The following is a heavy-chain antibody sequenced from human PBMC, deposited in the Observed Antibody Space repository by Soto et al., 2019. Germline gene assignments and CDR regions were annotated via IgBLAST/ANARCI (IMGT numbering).Heavy chain of an antibody. Sequence: GESLKISCKGSGYSFTSYWIGWVRQMPGKGLEWMGIIYPGDSDTKYNPSFQGQVTISADKSITTTYLQWSSLKASDTAIYYCAASIFYYGMDVWRQGTTVTVSS. CDR3: AASIFYYGMDV. J-gene: IGHJ6*02. CDR1: GYSFTSYW. CDR2: IYPGDSDT. V-gene: IGHV5-51*01.